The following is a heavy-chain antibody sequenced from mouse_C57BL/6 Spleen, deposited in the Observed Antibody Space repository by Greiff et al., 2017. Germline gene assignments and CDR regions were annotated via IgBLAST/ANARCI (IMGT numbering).Heavy chain of an antibody. J-gene: IGHJ4*01. CDR2: ISSGGDYI. Sequence: EVMLVESGEGLVKPGGSLKLSCAASGFTFSSYAMSWVRPTPETRLEWVAYISSGGDYIYYADTVKGRFTISRDNARNTLYLQMSSLKSEDTAMYYCTRVTVVANDAMDYWGQGTSVTVSS. CDR1: GFTFSSYA. D-gene: IGHD1-1*01. CDR3: TRVTVVANDAMDY. V-gene: IGHV5-9-1*02.